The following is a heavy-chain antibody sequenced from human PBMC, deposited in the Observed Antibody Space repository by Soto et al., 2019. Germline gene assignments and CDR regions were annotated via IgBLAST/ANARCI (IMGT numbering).Heavy chain of an antibody. CDR2: ISTGGTTT. Sequence: EVQLLESGGGLVQPGGSLRLSCAASGFTFSDYALIWVRQTPGKGLEWVSGISTGGTTTYYADSVKGRFTISRDNSNNTLYLRLNNLRAEDTAVYYCAKSQDDSLSGYDFWGQGSRVTVSS. CDR1: GFTFSDYA. V-gene: IGHV3-23*01. D-gene: IGHD3-3*01. J-gene: IGHJ4*02. CDR3: AKSQDDSLSGYDF.